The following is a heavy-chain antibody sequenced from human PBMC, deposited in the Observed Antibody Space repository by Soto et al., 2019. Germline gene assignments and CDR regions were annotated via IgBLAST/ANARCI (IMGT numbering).Heavy chain of an antibody. CDR2: MNPNSGNT. CDR1: GYTFTSYD. J-gene: IGHJ6*02. CDR3: ARGLVLLWFGELSHYYYYGMDV. V-gene: IGHV1-8*01. Sequence: QVQLVQSGAEVKKPGASVKVSCKASGYTFTSYDINWVRQATGQGLEWMGWMNPNSGNTGYAQKFQGRVTMTRNTSISTAYMERSSRKSEDTAVYYCARGLVLLWFGELSHYYYYGMDVWGQGTTVTVSS. D-gene: IGHD3-10*01.